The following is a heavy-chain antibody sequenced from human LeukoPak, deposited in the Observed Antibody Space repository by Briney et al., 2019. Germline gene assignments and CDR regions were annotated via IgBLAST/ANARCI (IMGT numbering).Heavy chain of an antibody. V-gene: IGHV3-30*02. CDR3: AKDQRGYSYGHDFDY. CDR2: IRYDGSNK. CDR1: GFTFSSYG. J-gene: IGHJ4*02. Sequence: GGSLRLSCATSGFTFSSYGMHWVRQAPGKGLEWVAFIRYDGSNKDYVDSVKGRFTISRDNSKNTLYLQMNSLRAEDTAVYYCAKDQRGYSYGHDFDYWGQGTLVTVSS. D-gene: IGHD5-18*01.